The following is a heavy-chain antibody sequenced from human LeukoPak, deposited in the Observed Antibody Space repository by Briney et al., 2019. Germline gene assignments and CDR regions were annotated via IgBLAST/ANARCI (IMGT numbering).Heavy chain of an antibody. J-gene: IGHJ3*02. V-gene: IGHV3-23*01. CDR2: ISGSGGST. Sequence: GGSLRLSCAASGFTFSSYAMSWVRQAPGKGLEWVSAISGSGGSTYYADSVKGRFTISRDNAKNTLYLQVNSLRAEDTAVYYCARPRRYCSSTSCYRNDAFDIWGQGTMVTVSS. D-gene: IGHD2-2*02. CDR3: ARPRRYCSSTSCYRNDAFDI. CDR1: GFTFSSYA.